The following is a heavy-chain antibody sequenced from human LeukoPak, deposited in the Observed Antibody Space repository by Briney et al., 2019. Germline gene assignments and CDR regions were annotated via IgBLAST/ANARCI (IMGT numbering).Heavy chain of an antibody. V-gene: IGHV4-34*01. D-gene: IGHD4-11*01. CDR2: INQSGST. Sequence: PSETLSLTCAVYGGSFSGYYWSWIRQPPGKGLEWIGEINQSGSTNYNPSLKRRVTISVDTSKHQLSLKLSFVTAADTAVYYCARTDYSTYYYYYMDVWGKGTTVTVSS. CDR1: GGSFSGYY. CDR3: ARTDYSTYYYYYMDV. J-gene: IGHJ6*03.